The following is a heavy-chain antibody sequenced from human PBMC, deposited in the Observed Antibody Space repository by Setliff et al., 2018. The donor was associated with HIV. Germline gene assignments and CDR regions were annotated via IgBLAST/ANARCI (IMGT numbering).Heavy chain of an antibody. D-gene: IGHD1-26*01. CDR2: IYHTGKT. V-gene: IGHV4-31*03. J-gene: IGHJ5*02. Sequence: SETLSLTCTVSGDPIFIGGYYWSWIRQHPGGGLEWIGYIYHTGKTYYNPSLQSRIIMSLDMSQNQFSLKLSSVTAADTAVYYCAKEGNSVDNWLDPWGPGTLVTVSS. CDR3: AKEGNSVDNWLDP. CDR1: GDPIFIGGYY.